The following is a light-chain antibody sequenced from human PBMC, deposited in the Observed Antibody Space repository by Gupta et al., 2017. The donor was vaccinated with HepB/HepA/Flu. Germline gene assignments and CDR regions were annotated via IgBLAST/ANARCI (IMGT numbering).Light chain of an antibody. CDR2: YDG. CDR3: QVWDSSSDHFV. V-gene: IGLV3-21*04. Sequence: SYVLTQPPSVSVAPGKTARIICGGDNVGRKSVHWYQQKPGQAPVLLIYYDGDRPSGIPERFSGSNSGTTATLTISGVEAGDEADYYCQVWDSSSDHFVFGTGTKVTVL. J-gene: IGLJ1*01. CDR1: NVGRKS.